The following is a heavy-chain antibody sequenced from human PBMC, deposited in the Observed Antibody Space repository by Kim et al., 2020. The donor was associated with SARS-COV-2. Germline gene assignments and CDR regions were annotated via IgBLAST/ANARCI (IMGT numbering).Heavy chain of an antibody. J-gene: IGHJ4*02. CDR2: IWYDGSNK. D-gene: IGHD3-10*01. Sequence: GGSLRLSCAASGFTFSSYGMHWVRQAPGKGLEWVAVIWYDGSNKYYADSVKGRFTISRDNSKNTLNLQMNSLRVEDTAVYYCASDYEEGFVWGQGTLVTVSS. CDR1: GFTFSSYG. V-gene: IGHV3-33*08. CDR3: ASDYEEGFV.